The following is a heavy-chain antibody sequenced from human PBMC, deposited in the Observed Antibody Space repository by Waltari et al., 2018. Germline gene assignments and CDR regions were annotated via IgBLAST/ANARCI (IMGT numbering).Heavy chain of an antibody. V-gene: IGHV3-53*01. CDR2: IYSGGST. D-gene: IGHD3-3*01. J-gene: IGHJ6*02. CDR3: ARGRDDFWSGYVASTGLGMDV. Sequence: EVQLVESGGGLIQPGGSLRLSCAASGFTVSSNYMSWVRQAPGTGLEWVSVIYSGGSTYYADSVKGRFTISRDNSKNTLYLQMNSLRAEDTAVYYCARGRDDFWSGYVASTGLGMDVWGQGTTVTVSS. CDR1: GFTVSSNY.